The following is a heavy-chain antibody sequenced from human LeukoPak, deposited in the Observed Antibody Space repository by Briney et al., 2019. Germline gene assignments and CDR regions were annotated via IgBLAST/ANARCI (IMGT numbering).Heavy chain of an antibody. CDR1: DGSISSGGYY. Sequence: SETLSLTCTVSDGSISSGGYYWSWIRQPPGKGLEWIGYIYSSGSTFYNPSLKSRVTISRDTSKNQFSLKLSSVTAADTAVYYCARGNSNYVFDYWGQGTLVTVSS. J-gene: IGHJ4*02. D-gene: IGHD4-11*01. CDR3: ARGNSNYVFDY. V-gene: IGHV4-30-4*08. CDR2: IYSSGST.